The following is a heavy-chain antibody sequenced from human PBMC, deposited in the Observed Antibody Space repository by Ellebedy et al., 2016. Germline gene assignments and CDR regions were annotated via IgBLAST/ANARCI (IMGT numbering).Heavy chain of an antibody. CDR3: AREGGPDFYYTYMDV. CDR2: IYTSGST. J-gene: IGHJ6*03. V-gene: IGHV4-61*02. CDR1: GGSISSGIYF. Sequence: SETLSLXXTVSGGSISSGIYFWNWVRQPAGKRLEWIGRIYTSGSTNYNPSLKSRVTMSLDTSKNQVSLKVTSVTAADTAVYYCAREGGPDFYYTYMDVWGKGTTVTVSS. D-gene: IGHD2-15*01.